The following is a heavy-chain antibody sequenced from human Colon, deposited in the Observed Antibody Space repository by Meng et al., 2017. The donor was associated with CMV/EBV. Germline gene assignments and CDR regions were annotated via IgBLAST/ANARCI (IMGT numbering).Heavy chain of an antibody. D-gene: IGHD4-17*01. CDR2: ISNNEVNK. CDR3: ARDGTLRRNYFYAMDV. Sequence: SAFKINDHGFHWVRQGPGKGLEWLAFISNNEVNKYYADSVKGRFTISRDNSENTVYLQMDSLRPEDTSVYFCARDGTLRRNYFYAMDVWGPGTLVTVSS. J-gene: IGHJ6*02. V-gene: IGHV3-30*03. CDR1: AFKINDHG.